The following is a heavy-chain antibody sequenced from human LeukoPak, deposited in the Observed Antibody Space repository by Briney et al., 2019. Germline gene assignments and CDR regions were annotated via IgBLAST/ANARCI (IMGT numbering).Heavy chain of an antibody. D-gene: IGHD6-19*01. Sequence: PGGSLRLSCAASGFTVSSNYMSWIRQAPGKGLEWISHISSSGSTIYYADSVKGRFTISRDNAKNSLYLQMNSLRAEDTAVYYCARDQPLDSSLGYWGQGTLVTVSS. V-gene: IGHV3-11*01. CDR2: ISSSGSTI. CDR1: GFTVSSNY. J-gene: IGHJ4*02. CDR3: ARDQPLDSSLGY.